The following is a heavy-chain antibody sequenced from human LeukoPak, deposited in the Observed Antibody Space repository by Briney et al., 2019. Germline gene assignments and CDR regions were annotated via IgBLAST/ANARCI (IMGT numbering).Heavy chain of an antibody. D-gene: IGHD3-9*01. Sequence: SETLSLTCTVSGGSISSYYWSWIRQPPGKGLEWIGYIYTSGSTNYNPSLKSRVTISVDTSKNQFSLKLSSVTAADTAVYYCARLNILTGYDPLYYYYYGMDVWGQGTTVTVSS. CDR3: ARLNILTGYDPLYYYYYGMDV. J-gene: IGHJ6*02. CDR1: GGSISSYY. V-gene: IGHV4-4*09. CDR2: IYTSGST.